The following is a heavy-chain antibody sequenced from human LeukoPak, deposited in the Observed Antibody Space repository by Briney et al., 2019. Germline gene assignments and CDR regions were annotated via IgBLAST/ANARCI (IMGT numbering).Heavy chain of an antibody. D-gene: IGHD6-19*01. V-gene: IGHV4-30-4*01. J-gene: IGHJ4*02. CDR2: IYYTGST. CDR1: GASISSGDYY. CDR3: ARESSGSYAY. Sequence: PSQTLSLTCTVSGASISSGDYYWSWIRQPPGKGLEWIGYIYYTGSTFYNPSLKSRVTISVDTSKNQFSLNLRSVSAADTAVYYCARESSGSYAYWGQGALVIVSS.